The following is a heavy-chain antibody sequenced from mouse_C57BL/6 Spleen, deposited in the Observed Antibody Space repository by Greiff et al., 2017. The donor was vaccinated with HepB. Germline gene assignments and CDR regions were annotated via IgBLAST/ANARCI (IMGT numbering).Heavy chain of an antibody. V-gene: IGHV14-4*01. J-gene: IGHJ3*01. CDR1: GFNIKDDY. CDR2: IDPENGDT. D-gene: IGHD6-5*01. CDR3: TTAYTKSPY. Sequence: EVQGVESGAELVRPGASVKLSCTASGFNIKDDYMHWVKQRPEQGLEWIGWIDPENGDTEYASKFQGKATITADTSSNTAYLQLSSLTSEDTAVYYCTTAYTKSPYWGQGTLVTVSA.